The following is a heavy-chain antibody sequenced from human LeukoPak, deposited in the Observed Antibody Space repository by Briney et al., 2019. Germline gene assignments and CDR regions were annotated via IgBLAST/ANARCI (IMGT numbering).Heavy chain of an antibody. CDR2: IYPGDSDT. J-gene: IGHJ4*02. V-gene: IGHV5-51*01. D-gene: IGHD6-13*01. CDR1: GYSFTNYL. Sequence: GESLNISCKGSGYSFTNYLIGWVRQMPGKGLGWMGIIYPGDSDTRYSPSFQGQVTISADKSISTAYLQWSSLKASDTAMYYCARSYSNSWFSWGQGTLVTVSS. CDR3: ARSYSNSWFS.